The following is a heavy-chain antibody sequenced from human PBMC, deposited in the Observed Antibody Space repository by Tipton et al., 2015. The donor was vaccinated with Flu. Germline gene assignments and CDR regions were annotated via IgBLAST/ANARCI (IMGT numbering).Heavy chain of an antibody. V-gene: IGHV4-38-2*01. CDR3: VRRDYSNYVSEPKNWFDP. J-gene: IGHJ5*02. CDR1: GDSIGSGYF. Sequence: PGLVKPSEALSLTCSVSGDSIGSGYFWGWIRQPPGKGLEWIGNVHRTGRPYYHPSLRSRVIMTVDGAKNHFSLRLTSVTATDTAVYNCVRRDYSNYVSEPKNWFDPWGPGTLVTVSS. CDR2: VHRTGRP. D-gene: IGHD4-11*01.